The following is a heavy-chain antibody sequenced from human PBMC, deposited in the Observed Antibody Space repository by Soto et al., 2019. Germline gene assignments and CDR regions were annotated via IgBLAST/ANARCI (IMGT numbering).Heavy chain of an antibody. J-gene: IGHJ6*03. CDR3: AKGFCSSAKCYTYSYMAV. Sequence: EVQLVESGGGLVQPGRSLRLSCAASGFSFDEYAMHWVRQVPGKGLEWVSGVSWNSGTMGYGDSVKGRFTISRDNAKNSLYLQMNSLRAEDTAMYYCAKGFCSSAKCYTYSYMAVWGKGTTVTVSS. D-gene: IGHD2-2*02. V-gene: IGHV3-9*01. CDR2: VSWNSGTM. CDR1: GFSFDEYA.